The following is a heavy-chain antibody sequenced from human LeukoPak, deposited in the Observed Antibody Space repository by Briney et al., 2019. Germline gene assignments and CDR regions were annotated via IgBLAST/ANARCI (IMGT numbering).Heavy chain of an antibody. CDR2: IYYSGST. CDR3: ARASRLRHHYYDSSGWRKFWYFDL. V-gene: IGHV4-59*12. D-gene: IGHD3-22*01. J-gene: IGHJ2*01. CDR1: GGSISSYY. Sequence: SETLSLTCTVSGGSISSYYWSWIRQPPGKGLEWIGYIYYSGSTNYNPSLKSRVTISVDTSKNQFSLKLSSVTAADTAVYYCARASRLRHHYYDSSGWRKFWYFDLWGRGTLVTVSS.